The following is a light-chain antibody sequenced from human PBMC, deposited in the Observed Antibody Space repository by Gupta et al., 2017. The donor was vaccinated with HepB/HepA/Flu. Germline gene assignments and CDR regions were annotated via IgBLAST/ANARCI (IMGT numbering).Light chain of an antibody. CDR3: IQALQTPQA. V-gene: IGKV2-28*01. CDR1: QSLLHSNGYNY. Sequence: DIVMTQSPLYLPVTPGEPASISCRSSQSLLHSNGYNYLDWYLQKPGQSPQLLIYLGSNRASGVPDRFSGSGSGTDFTLKISRVEAEDVGVYYCIQALQTPQAFGQGTKVEIK. CDR2: LGS. J-gene: IGKJ1*01.